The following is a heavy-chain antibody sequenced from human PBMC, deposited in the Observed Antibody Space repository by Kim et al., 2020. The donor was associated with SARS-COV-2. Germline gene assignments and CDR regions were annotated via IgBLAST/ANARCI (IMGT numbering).Heavy chain of an antibody. CDR3: ARDSIVVTGADY. V-gene: IGHV4-30-2*05. D-gene: IGHD5-12*01. Sequence: YYTPSLKSRVTISVDTSKTQFSLKLSSVTAADTAVYYCARDSIVVTGADYWGQGTLVTVSS. J-gene: IGHJ4*02.